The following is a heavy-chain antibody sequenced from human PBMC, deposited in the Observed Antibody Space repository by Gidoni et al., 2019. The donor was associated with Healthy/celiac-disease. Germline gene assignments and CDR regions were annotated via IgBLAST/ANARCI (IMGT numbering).Heavy chain of an antibody. Sequence: QVQLVESGGGVVQPGRSLRLSCAASGLTFSSYGMHWVRQAPGKGLEWVAVIWYDGSNKYYADSVKGRFTISRDNSKNTLYLQMNSLRAEDTAVYYCAREHYSDSSGYLYFDYWGQGTLVTVSS. V-gene: IGHV3-33*01. D-gene: IGHD3-22*01. CDR3: AREHYSDSSGYLYFDY. CDR2: IWYDGSNK. CDR1: GLTFSSYG. J-gene: IGHJ4*02.